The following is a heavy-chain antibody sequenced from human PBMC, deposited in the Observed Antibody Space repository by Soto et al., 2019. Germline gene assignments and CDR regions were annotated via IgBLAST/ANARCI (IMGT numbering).Heavy chain of an antibody. CDR2: ISGSGVST. CDR3: AKNRVSSMDV. J-gene: IGHJ6*02. V-gene: IGHV3-23*01. CDR1: GFTFNSYA. Sequence: VQLLESGGGLVQPGGSLRLSCAASGFTFNSYAISWVRQAPGKGLEWVSAISGSGVSTYYAYSVKGRFTISRDNSKHTLYLQMNSLRAEDTAVYYCAKNRVSSMDVWGQGTTVTVSS.